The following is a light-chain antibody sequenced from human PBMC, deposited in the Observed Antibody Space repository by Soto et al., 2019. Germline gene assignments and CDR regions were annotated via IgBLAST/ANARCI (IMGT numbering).Light chain of an antibody. J-gene: IGKJ1*01. Sequence: EIALTQSPGTLSLSPGERATLSCRASQSATANYLAWYQQKPGQAPRLLIYAASIGATGIPDRFSGSGSGTDFTLTISRREPEDFEVYYCLQYGIPLWTFGQGHEVEIK. CDR1: QSATANY. CDR2: AAS. CDR3: LQYGIPLWT. V-gene: IGKV3-20*01.